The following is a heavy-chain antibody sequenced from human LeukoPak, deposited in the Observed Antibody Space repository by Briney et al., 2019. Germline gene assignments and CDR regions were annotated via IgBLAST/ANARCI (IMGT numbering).Heavy chain of an antibody. D-gene: IGHD1-7*01. CDR2: ISSSGSTI. V-gene: IGHV3-48*03. CDR1: GFTFSSYE. CDR3: ARAQELDA. J-gene: IGHJ5*02. Sequence: PGGSLRLSCAASGFTFSSYEMNWVRQAPGKGLERVSYISSSGSTIYYADTVMGPFTISRDNAKNSLYLQMNSVRAADTAVYYCARAQELDAWGQGTLVTVSS.